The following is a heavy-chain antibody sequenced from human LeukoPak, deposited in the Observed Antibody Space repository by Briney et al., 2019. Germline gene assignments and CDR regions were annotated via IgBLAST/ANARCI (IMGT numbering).Heavy chain of an antibody. CDR2: INPNSGGT. CDR3: ARDLSGGALGAFDI. Sequence: GASVKVSCKASGYIFTAYYIRWLRQAPGQGLEWMGWINPNSGGTSFALNFQGRVTLTRDTSISTVYMELSRLRSDDTAVYYCARDLSGGALGAFDIWGQGPMVTVSS. CDR1: GYIFTAYY. J-gene: IGHJ3*02. V-gene: IGHV1-2*02. D-gene: IGHD2-15*01.